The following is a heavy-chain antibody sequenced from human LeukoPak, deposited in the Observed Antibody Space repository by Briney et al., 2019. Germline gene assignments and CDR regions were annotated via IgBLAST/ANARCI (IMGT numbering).Heavy chain of an antibody. CDR2: ITASGGNT. D-gene: IGHD1-14*01. Sequence: PGGSLRLSCAASGFTFSSYAMSWVRQAPGERLEWVSSITASGGNTYYADSVKGRFTISRDNSKNTLYLQMNSLRAEDTAVYYCAKEGVAGRHFDYWGQGTLVTVSS. J-gene: IGHJ4*02. CDR1: GFTFSSYA. CDR3: AKEGVAGRHFDY. V-gene: IGHV3-23*01.